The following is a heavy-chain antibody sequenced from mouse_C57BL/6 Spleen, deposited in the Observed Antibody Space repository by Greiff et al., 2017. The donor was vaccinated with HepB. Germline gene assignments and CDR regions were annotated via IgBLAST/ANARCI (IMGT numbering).Heavy chain of an antibody. D-gene: IGHD2-2*01. J-gene: IGHJ1*03. CDR1: GFTFSSYA. CDR2: ISDGGSYT. Sequence: EVMLVESGGGLVKPGGSLKLSCAASGFTFSSYAMSWVRQTPEKRLEWVATISDGGSYTYYPDNVKGRFTISRDNAKNNLYLQMSHLKSEDTAMYYCARKGYYWYFDVWGTGTTVTVSS. CDR3: ARKGYYWYFDV. V-gene: IGHV5-4*03.